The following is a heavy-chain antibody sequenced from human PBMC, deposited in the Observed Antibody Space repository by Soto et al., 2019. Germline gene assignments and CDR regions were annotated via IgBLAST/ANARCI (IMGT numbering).Heavy chain of an antibody. CDR2: MNPRSGGS. CDR1: GYTFTNYY. Sequence: ASVKVSCKASGYTFTNYYMHWLRQAPGQGLEWMGWMNPRSGGSKYAQAFQDRVTMTRDASISTAHMEMTSLRHGDTAVYFCARSDDSTSYPLDLWGPGTLVTVSS. CDR3: ARSDDSTSYPLDL. V-gene: IGHV1-2*02. D-gene: IGHD4-4*01. J-gene: IGHJ5*02.